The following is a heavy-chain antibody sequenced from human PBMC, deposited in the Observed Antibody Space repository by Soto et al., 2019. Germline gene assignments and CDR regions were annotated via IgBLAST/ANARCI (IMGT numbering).Heavy chain of an antibody. CDR1: GYTFTSYY. D-gene: IGHD3-22*01. V-gene: IGHV1-46*01. CDR3: ARGPSYYYDSSGFFDY. CDR2: INPSGGST. Sequence: ASVKVSCKASGYTFTSYYMHWVRQAPGQGLEWMGIINPSGGSTNYAQKFQGRVTITADKSTSTAYMELSSLRSEDTAVYYCARGPSYYYDSSGFFDYWGQGTLVTVSS. J-gene: IGHJ4*02.